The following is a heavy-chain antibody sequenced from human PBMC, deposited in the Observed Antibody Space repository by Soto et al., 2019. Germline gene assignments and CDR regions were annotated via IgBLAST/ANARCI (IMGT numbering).Heavy chain of an antibody. Sequence: ASETRCLSWTGSGGTFSSYCWSWIRQPTGKGLEWIGYIYYSGSTNYNPSLKSRVTISVDTSKNQFSLKLSSVTAAYTAVYYCARDLGGWYGDYYYYGMDVWGQGTTVT. V-gene: IGHV4-59*01. CDR2: IYYSGST. CDR3: ARDLGGWYGDYYYYGMDV. J-gene: IGHJ6*02. D-gene: IGHD6-19*01. CDR1: GGTFSSYC.